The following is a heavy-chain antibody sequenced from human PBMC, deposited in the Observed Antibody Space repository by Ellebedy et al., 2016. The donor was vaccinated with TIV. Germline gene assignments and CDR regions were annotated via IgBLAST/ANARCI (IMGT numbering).Heavy chain of an antibody. CDR1: GGSISSSSYY. Sequence: SETLSLTCTVSGGSISSSSYYWGWIRQPPGKGLEWIGSIYYSGSTYYNPSLKSRVTISVDASKNQFSLKLSSVTAADTAVYYCARLGYSGYEPYYYYGMDVWGQGTTVTVSS. D-gene: IGHD5-12*01. CDR2: IYYSGST. J-gene: IGHJ6*02. V-gene: IGHV4-39*01. CDR3: ARLGYSGYEPYYYYGMDV.